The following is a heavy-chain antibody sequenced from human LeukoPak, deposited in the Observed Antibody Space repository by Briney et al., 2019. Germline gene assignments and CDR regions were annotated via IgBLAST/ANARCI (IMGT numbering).Heavy chain of an antibody. CDR2: MSWNSGSI. CDR1: GFTFDDYA. D-gene: IGHD3-22*01. Sequence: GGSLRLSCAASGFTFDDYAMHWVRQAPGKGLEWVSGMSWNSGSIVYADSVKGRFTISRDNAKNSLYLRMNSLRAEDTAVYYCARDRYYDSSGYPDYWVQGTLVTVSS. V-gene: IGHV3-9*01. J-gene: IGHJ4*02. CDR3: ARDRYYDSSGYPDY.